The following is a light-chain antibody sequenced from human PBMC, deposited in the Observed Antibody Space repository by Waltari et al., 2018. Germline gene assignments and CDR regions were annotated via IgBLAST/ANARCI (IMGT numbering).Light chain of an antibody. Sequence: DIVMTQSPVFLPVPPGEPASFSCRSSQSLLHSNGNNYLDWYLQKPGQSPQLLIDLGSSLASGVPYRFSGSGSGTEFTLKISRVEAEDVGVYYCMQGLQLPTFGQWTRLEI. J-gene: IGKJ5*01. CDR1: QSLLHSNGNNY. CDR3: MQGLQLPT. V-gene: IGKV2-28*01. CDR2: LGS.